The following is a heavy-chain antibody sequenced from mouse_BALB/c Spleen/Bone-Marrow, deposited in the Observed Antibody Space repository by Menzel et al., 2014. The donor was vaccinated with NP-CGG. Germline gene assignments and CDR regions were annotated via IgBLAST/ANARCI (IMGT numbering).Heavy chain of an antibody. Sequence: VQLQQPGAELVKPGASVKLSCTASGFNIKDAYMHWVKQRPEQGLEWIGRIYPANGDTKYDPKFQGKATITADTSSNTAYLQLSSLTSEDTAVYYCARWGKLGRGYFDVWGAGTTVTVSS. CDR3: ARWGKLGRGYFDV. V-gene: IGHV14-3*02. CDR2: IYPANGDT. CDR1: GFNIKDAY. J-gene: IGHJ1*01. D-gene: IGHD4-1*01.